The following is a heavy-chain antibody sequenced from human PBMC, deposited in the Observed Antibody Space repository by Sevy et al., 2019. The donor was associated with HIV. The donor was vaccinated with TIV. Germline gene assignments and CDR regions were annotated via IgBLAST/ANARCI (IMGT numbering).Heavy chain of an antibody. V-gene: IGHV1-69*13. CDR1: GGTFSSYA. CDR3: ARGGSSGYCSGGSCYLEFDY. J-gene: IGHJ4*02. CDR2: IIPIFGTA. D-gene: IGHD2-15*01. Sequence: ASVKVSCKASGGTFSSYAISWVRQAPGQGLAWMGGIIPIFGTANYAQKFQGRVTITADESTSTAYMELSSLRSEDTAVYYCARGGSSGYCSGGSCYLEFDYWGQGTLVTVSS.